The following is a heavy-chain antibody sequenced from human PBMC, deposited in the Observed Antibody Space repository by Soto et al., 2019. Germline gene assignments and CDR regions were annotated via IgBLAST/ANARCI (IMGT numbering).Heavy chain of an antibody. D-gene: IGHD2-2*01. CDR2: ISWNSGNI. J-gene: IGHJ3*01. CDR1: GFTFDDYA. V-gene: IGHV3-9*01. Sequence: EVQLVESGGGLVHPGRSLRLSCTASGFTFDDYAMHWVRQAPGKGLEWVSSISWNSGNIVYADSVRGRFTISRDNAKTSLHLHMNSLSAEDTALYYCTKGASTSCFSAFDFWGQGTMVTVSS. CDR3: TKGASTSCFSAFDF.